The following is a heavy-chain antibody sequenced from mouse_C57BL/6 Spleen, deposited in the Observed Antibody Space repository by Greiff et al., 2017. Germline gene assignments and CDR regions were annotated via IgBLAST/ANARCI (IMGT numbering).Heavy chain of an antibody. CDR1: GYTFTSYW. J-gene: IGHJ1*03. D-gene: IGHD2-1*01. CDR2: IHPNSGST. CDR3: ARRGVIYFDV. V-gene: IGHV1-64*01. Sequence: QVQLQQSGAELVKPGASVKLSCKASGYTFTSYWMHWVKQRPGQGLEWIGMIHPNSGSTNYNEKFKSKATLTVDKSSSTAYMQLSSLTSEDSAVYYCARRGVIYFDVWGTGTTVTGSS.